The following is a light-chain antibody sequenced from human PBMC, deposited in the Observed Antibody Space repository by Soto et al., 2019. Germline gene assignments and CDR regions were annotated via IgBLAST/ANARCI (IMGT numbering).Light chain of an antibody. V-gene: IGLV1-44*01. CDR3: AAWDGRLSAVV. Sequence: QSVLTQPPSASGTPGQRVTISCSGGSSNIGSNTVNSYQQLPGTAPNLLIYSNNQRPSGVPDRFSGSKSGTSASLAISGLQSEDEADYYCAAWDGRLSAVVFGGGTKLTVL. J-gene: IGLJ2*01. CDR2: SNN. CDR1: SSNIGSNT.